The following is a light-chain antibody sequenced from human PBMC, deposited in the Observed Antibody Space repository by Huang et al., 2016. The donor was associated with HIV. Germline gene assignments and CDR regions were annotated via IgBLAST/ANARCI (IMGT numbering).Light chain of an antibody. CDR2: ASS. CDR1: QGIMGS. V-gene: IGKV1-NL1*01. CDR3: QQYYTLRA. Sequence: DIQMTQSPSSLSASVGNRVTITCRARQGIMGSLAWDQKKPGKAPKLLLYASSTLESGVPSRCSGSGSGTDYTLTISSLQPEDFATYYCQQYYTLRAFGQGTKVEIK. J-gene: IGKJ1*01.